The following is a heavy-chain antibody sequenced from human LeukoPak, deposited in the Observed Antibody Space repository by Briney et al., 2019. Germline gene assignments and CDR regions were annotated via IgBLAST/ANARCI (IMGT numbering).Heavy chain of an antibody. CDR2: IHYSGGT. V-gene: IGHV4-30-2*01. J-gene: IGHJ4*02. CDR3: ARGSAFDY. CDR1: GDSISSGTYH. Sequence: PSETLSLTCTVSGDSISSGTYHWSWIRQPPGKGLEWIGHIHYSGGTYYNPSLKSRVTISVDRSKNQFSLKLSSVTAADTAVYYCARGSAFDYWGQGTLVTVSS.